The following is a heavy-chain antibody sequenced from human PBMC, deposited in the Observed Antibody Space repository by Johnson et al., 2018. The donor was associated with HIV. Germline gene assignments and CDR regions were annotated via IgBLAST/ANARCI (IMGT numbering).Heavy chain of an antibody. D-gene: IGHD6-13*01. CDR2: ISYDGSNK. V-gene: IGHV3-30*04. J-gene: IGHJ3*01. CDR3: ARGRKDIEAADGLDNDAFDV. CDR1: EFTLSNYA. Sequence: QEQLVESGGGVVQPGRSLRIYCAVSEFTLSNYAMHWVRLAPGKGLQWVAVISYDGSNKYYGDSVRGRFTISRDISKNTLYLRMDSLRPDDTALYYCARGRKDIEAADGLDNDAFDVWGRGTLVTV.